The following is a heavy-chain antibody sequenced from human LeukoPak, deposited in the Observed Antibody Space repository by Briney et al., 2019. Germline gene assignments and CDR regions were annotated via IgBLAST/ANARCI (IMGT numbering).Heavy chain of an antibody. CDR3: ARGRWPFDP. Sequence: QKSGPTLVKPSETLSLTCTVSGGSLNSYYWSWIRQPPGKGLEWIGSIYYSGSTNYNPPLKSRVTISVDTSKNQFSLKLTSVTAADTAVYYCARGRWPFDPWGQGTLLTVSS. J-gene: IGHJ5*02. CDR1: GGSLNSYY. D-gene: IGHD6-13*01. V-gene: IGHV4-59*08. CDR2: IYYSGST.